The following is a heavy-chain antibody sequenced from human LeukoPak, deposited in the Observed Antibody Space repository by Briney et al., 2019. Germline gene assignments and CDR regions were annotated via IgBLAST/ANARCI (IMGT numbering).Heavy chain of an antibody. V-gene: IGHV1-18*01. CDR1: GYTFTSYG. CDR3: ANTYYYDGILGTGHFQH. D-gene: IGHD3-22*01. J-gene: IGHJ1*01. CDR2: ISAYNGNT. Sequence: ASVKVSCKASGYTFTSYGISWVRQAPGQGLEWMGWISAYNGNTNYAQKLQGRVTMTTDTSTSTAYMELRSLRSEDTAVYYCANTYYYDGILGTGHFQHWGQGTLVTVSS.